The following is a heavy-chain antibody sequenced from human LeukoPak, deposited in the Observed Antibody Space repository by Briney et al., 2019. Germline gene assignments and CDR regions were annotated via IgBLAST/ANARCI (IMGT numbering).Heavy chain of an antibody. CDR2: INHSGSA. D-gene: IGHD3-10*01. CDR1: GGSFSGYY. J-gene: IGHJ4*02. V-gene: IGHV4-34*01. CDR3: ARNSFSYGFDY. Sequence: PSETLSLTCAVYGGSFSGYYWSWIRQPPGKGLDWIGEINHSGSANYNPSLKSRVTISVDTSKNQFSLKLSSVTAADTAVYYCARNSFSYGFDYWGQGTLVTVSS.